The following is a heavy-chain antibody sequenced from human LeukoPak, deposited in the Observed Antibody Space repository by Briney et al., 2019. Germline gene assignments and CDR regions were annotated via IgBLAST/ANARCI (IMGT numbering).Heavy chain of an antibody. D-gene: IGHD6-13*01. V-gene: IGHV3-7*01. CDR3: AKDMFRDGAGTDY. Sequence: GGSLRLSCAASGFTFSSYWMSWVRQAPGKGLEWVADIKQDGSEKYYVDSVKGRFTISRDNAKNSLYLQMNSLRAEDTAVYYCAKDMFRDGAGTDYWGQGTLVTVSS. CDR2: IKQDGSEK. J-gene: IGHJ4*02. CDR1: GFTFSSYW.